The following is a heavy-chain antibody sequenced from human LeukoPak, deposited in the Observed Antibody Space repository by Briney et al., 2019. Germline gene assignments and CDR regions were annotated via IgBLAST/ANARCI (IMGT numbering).Heavy chain of an antibody. V-gene: IGHV3-13*01. D-gene: IGHD2-8*01. J-gene: IGHJ3*02. Sequence: GGSLRLSCAASGFTFSSYDMHWVRQATGKGLEWVSAIGTAGDTYYPGSVKGRFTISRENAKNSLYLQMNSLRAGDTAVYYCARANKGRDAFDTWGQGTMVTVSS. CDR1: GFTFSSYD. CDR3: ARANKGRDAFDT. CDR2: IGTAGDT.